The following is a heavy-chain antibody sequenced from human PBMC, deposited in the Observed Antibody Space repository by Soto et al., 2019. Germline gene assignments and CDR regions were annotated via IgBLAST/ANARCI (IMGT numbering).Heavy chain of an antibody. D-gene: IGHD1-1*01. Sequence: GSLRLSCAASGFTFSVYSMDWVRQAPGKGLEWVSSISSASSHIYYADSVKGRFTISRDNAKNSLYLQMDSLRDEDTAVYYCARDRQKSTILFDHWGQGTLVTVSS. CDR2: ISSASSHI. CDR3: ARDRQKSTILFDH. CDR1: GFTFSVYS. V-gene: IGHV3-21*06. J-gene: IGHJ4*02.